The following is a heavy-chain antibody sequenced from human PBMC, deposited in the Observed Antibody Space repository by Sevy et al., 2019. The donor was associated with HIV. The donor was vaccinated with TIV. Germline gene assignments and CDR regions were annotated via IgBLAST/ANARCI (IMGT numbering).Heavy chain of an antibody. Sequence: SETLSLTCTVSGGSFSTYSWNWIRQSPGKGLEWIGYIYDSGHTNYNPSLKSRVTISVETSKNQFSLKLNAVTAADTAVYYCAREKGTVTILSAFDIWGQGTRVTVSS. CDR2: IYDSGHT. V-gene: IGHV4-59*01. D-gene: IGHD4-17*01. CDR1: GGSFSTYS. J-gene: IGHJ3*02. CDR3: AREKGTVTILSAFDI.